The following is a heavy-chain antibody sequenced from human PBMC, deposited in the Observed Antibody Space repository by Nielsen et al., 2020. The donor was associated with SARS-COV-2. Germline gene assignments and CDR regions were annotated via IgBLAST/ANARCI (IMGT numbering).Heavy chain of an antibody. CDR1: GFTFSSYA. D-gene: IGHD2/OR15-2a*01. J-gene: IGHJ2*01. Sequence: GESLKISCVASGFTFSSYAMSWVRQAPGKGLEWVSVMGGSGASTYYADSVRGRFTMSRDNSKNTLYLQLSSLRAEDTAVYYCARVDGNYFHWYFDLWGRGTLVTVSS. CDR3: ARVDGNYFHWYFDL. V-gene: IGHV3-23*01. CDR2: MGGSGAST.